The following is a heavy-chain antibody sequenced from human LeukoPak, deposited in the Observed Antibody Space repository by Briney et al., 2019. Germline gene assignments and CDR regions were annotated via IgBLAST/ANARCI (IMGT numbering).Heavy chain of an antibody. CDR1: GFTFSFYG. V-gene: IGHV3-30*18. CDR3: AKERAPGWFDP. CDR2: ISYDGSNK. D-gene: IGHD3-10*01. J-gene: IGHJ5*02. Sequence: SGGSLRLSCAASGFTFSFYGMHWVRQAPGKGLEWVAVISYDGSNKYCGDSVKGRFTISRDNSKNTLYLQMNSLRTEDTAVYYCAKERAPGWFDPWGQGTLVTVSS.